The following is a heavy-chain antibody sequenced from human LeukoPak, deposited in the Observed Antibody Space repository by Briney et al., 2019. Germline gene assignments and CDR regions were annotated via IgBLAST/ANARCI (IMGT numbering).Heavy chain of an antibody. V-gene: IGHV3-23*01. J-gene: IGHJ4*02. D-gene: IGHD1-26*01. CDR2: ISGSGSVT. CDR1: GFSFSDHA. Sequence: GGSLRLSCAASGFSFSDHAMSWVRLSPGKGLEWVSFISGSGSVTAYADSVKGRFTISRDNSKNTLSLLLSGLRVEDTAVYYCAKFPFGAHLVDYWGQGTLVTVSS. CDR3: AKFPFGAHLVDY.